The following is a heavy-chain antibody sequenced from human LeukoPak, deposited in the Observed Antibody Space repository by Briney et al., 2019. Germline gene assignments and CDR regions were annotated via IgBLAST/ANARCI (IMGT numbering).Heavy chain of an antibody. D-gene: IGHD3-22*01. V-gene: IGHV1-2*02. CDR2: INPNSGGT. J-gene: IGHJ1*01. CDR3: ARRATWGSSGCLQH. CDR1: GYTFTGYY. Sequence: ASVKVSCKASGYTFTGYYMHWVRQAPGQGLEWMGWINPNSGGTNYAQKFQGKVTITTDESTSTVYMELSSLRSEDTAVYYCARRATWGSSGCLQHWGQGTLVTVSS.